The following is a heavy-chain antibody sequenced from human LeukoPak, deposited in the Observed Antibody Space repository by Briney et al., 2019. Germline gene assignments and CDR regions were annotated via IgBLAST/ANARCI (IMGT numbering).Heavy chain of an antibody. CDR1: GFTFSSYA. V-gene: IGHV3-64D*06. D-gene: IGHD4-17*01. CDR3: VRDHRMTTVTTGGYFDY. CDR2: ISSNGGST. J-gene: IGHJ4*02. Sequence: GGSLRLSCSASGFTFSSYAMHWVRQAPGKGLEYVSAISSNGGSTHYADSVKGRFTISRDNSKNTLYLQMSSLRAEDTAVYYCVRDHRMTTVTTGGYFDYWGQGTLVTVSS.